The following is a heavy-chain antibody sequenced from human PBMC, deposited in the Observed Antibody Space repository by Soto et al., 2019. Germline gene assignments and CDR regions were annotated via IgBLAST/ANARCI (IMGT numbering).Heavy chain of an antibody. CDR2: IWYDGSNK. D-gene: IGHD3-3*01. CDR3: ARDAFPTTLRFLEWPETYYYYYMDV. V-gene: IGHV3-33*01. J-gene: IGHJ6*03. CDR1: GFTFSSYG. Sequence: PGGSLRLSCAASGFTFSSYGMHWVRQAPGKGLEWVAVIWYDGSNKYYADSVKGRFTISRDNSKNTLYLQMNSLRAEDTAVYYCARDAFPTTLRFLEWPETYYYYYMDVWGKGTTVTVSS.